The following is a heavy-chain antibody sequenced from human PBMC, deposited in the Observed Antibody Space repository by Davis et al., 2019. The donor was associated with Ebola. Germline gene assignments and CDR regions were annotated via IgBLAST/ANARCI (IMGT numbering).Heavy chain of an antibody. CDR1: GFTFSSYA. J-gene: IGHJ6*02. CDR3: AREDYGYGMDV. Sequence: GESLKISCAASGFTFSSYAMSWVRQAPGKGLEWVSAISGSGGSTDYADSVKGRFTISRDNAKNTLYLQMNSLRAEDTAVYYCAREDYGYGMDVWGQGTTVTVSS. CDR2: ISGSGGST. V-gene: IGHV3-23*01.